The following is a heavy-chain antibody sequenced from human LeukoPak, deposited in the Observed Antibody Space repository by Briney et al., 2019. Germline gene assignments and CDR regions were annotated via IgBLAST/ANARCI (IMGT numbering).Heavy chain of an antibody. V-gene: IGHV1-18*01. J-gene: IGHJ5*02. D-gene: IGHD3-3*01. CDR2: ISAYNGNT. CDR3: ASSITISGVVTQGFDP. Sequence: ASVKVSCKASGYTFTSYGISWVRQAPGQGLEWMGWISAYNGNTNYAQKLQGRVTMTTDTSTSTAYMELSSLRSEDTAVYYCASSITISGVVTQGFDPWGQGTLVTVSS. CDR1: GYTFTSYG.